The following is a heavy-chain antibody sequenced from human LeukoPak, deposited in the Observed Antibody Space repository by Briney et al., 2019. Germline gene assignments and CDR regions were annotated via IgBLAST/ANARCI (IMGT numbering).Heavy chain of an antibody. CDR3: ARSSTTYYYDSSSQY. CDR1: GFTFSSYS. V-gene: IGHV3-48*04. Sequence: GGSLRLSCAASGFTFSSYSINWVRQAPGKGLEWVSYISSSATNIYYADSVKGRFSIFRDNAKNSLFLQMNSLKAEDTAVYYCARSSTTYYYDSSSQYWGQGTLVTVSS. J-gene: IGHJ4*02. D-gene: IGHD3-22*01. CDR2: ISSSATNI.